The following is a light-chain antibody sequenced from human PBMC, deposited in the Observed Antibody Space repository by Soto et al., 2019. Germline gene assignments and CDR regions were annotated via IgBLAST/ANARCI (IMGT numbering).Light chain of an antibody. CDR3: CSSAPESTYV. CDR2: KGT. CDR1: SSDVGAYNS. Sequence: QSGLAQPASVSGSPGQSITISCTGTSSDVGAYNSVSWYQQHPHRAPQVIIYKGTQRPSGVSNRFSGSTSGNAASLTISALQTDDEADYFCCSSAPESTYVCGTGTKLTVL. J-gene: IGLJ1*01. V-gene: IGLV2-23*01.